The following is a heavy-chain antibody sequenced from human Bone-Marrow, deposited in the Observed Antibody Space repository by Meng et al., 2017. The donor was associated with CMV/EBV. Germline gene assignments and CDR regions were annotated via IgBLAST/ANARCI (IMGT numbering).Heavy chain of an antibody. CDR3: SRAWGLGGIDQFDY. CDR1: GLTFSSYW. Sequence: GEHLKIPCAASGLTFSSYWMSWVRQAPGKGLEWVANIKQDGSEKYYVDSVKGRFTISRDNAKNSLYLQMNSLRAEDTAVYYCSRAWGLGGIDQFDYWGQGTLVTVSS. V-gene: IGHV3-7*01. D-gene: IGHD3-16*01. CDR2: IKQDGSEK. J-gene: IGHJ4*02.